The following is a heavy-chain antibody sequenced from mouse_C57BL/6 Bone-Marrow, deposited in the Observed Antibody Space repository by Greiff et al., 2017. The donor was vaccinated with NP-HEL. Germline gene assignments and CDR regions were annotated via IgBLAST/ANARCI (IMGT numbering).Heavy chain of an antibody. CDR1: GFTFSDFY. J-gene: IGHJ3*01. D-gene: IGHD2-2*01. CDR3: ARDARYGYPFAY. CDR2: SRNKANDYTT. V-gene: IGHV7-1*01. Sequence: EVKLVESGGGLVQSGRSLRLSCATSGFTFSDFYMEWVRQAPGKGLEWIAASRNKANDYTTEYSASVKGRFIVSRDTSQSILYLQMNALRAEDTAIYYCARDARYGYPFAYWGQGTLVTVSA.